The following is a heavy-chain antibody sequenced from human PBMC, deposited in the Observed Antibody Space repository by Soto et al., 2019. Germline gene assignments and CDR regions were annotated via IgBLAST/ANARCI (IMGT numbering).Heavy chain of an antibody. CDR1: GGSISSGGYY. CDR3: ASWRTYYYDSSGYHTYNWFDT. V-gene: IGHV4-31*03. Sequence: SETLSLTCTVSGGSISSGGYYWSWIRQHPGKGLEWIGYIYYSGSTYYNPSLKSRVTISVDTSKNQFSLKLSSVTAADTAVYYCASWRTYYYDSSGYHTYNWFDTWGQGTLVTVSS. D-gene: IGHD3-22*01. J-gene: IGHJ5*02. CDR2: IYYSGST.